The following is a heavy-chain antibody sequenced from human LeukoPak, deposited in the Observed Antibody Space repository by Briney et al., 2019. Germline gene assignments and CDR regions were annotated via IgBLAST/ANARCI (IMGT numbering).Heavy chain of an antibody. CDR1: GLTFSDYT. Sequence: GGSLRLSCAASGLTFSDYTINWVRQAPGKGLEWVSYISSSSSTISYADSVKGRFTISRDNAKNSLFLQMNSLRAEDTAVYYCASVGHCTSSSCPYYFDYWGQGTLVTVSS. CDR3: ASVGHCTSSSCPYYFDY. V-gene: IGHV3-48*01. J-gene: IGHJ4*02. CDR2: ISSSSSTI. D-gene: IGHD2-2*03.